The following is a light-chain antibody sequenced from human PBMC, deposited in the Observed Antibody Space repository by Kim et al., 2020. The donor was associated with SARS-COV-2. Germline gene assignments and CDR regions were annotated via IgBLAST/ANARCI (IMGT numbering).Light chain of an antibody. J-gene: IGLJ2*01. CDR3: QAWDSSTARVV. V-gene: IGLV3-1*01. Sequence: SYELTQPPSVSVSPGQTASIPCSGYKLGDKYACWYQQKPGQSPVLVIYQDSKRPSGIPERFSGSNSGNTATLTISGTQAMDEADYYCQAWDSSTARVVFGGGTQLTVL. CDR1: KLGDKY. CDR2: QDS.